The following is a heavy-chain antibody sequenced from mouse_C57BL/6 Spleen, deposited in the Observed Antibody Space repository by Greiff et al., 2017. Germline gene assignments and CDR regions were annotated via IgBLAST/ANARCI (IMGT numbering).Heavy chain of an antibody. CDR3: ARHWENFDC. CDR2: INPNNGGT. V-gene: IGHV1-22*01. J-gene: IGHJ2*01. CDR1: GYTFTDSN. D-gene: IGHD4-1*01. Sequence: VQLQQSGPELVKPGASVKLSCKASGYTFTDSNMPWVKQSHGKSLEWIGYINPNNGGTSNNQKLKGKATLTVNESSSTAYMELRSLTSEDSAVYYCARHWENFDCWGQGTTLTVSS.